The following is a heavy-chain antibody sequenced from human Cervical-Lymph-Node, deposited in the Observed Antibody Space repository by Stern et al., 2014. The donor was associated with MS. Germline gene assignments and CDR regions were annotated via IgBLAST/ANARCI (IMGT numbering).Heavy chain of an antibody. J-gene: IGHJ5*02. V-gene: IGHV1-69*01. CDR1: VGTFSKFP. CDR3: ALSSETSDRWYSLGYDL. Sequence: QVQLVQSGAEATKPGSSVKVSCKASVGTFSKFPSSWVRQAPGQGLEWMGGIFPVFGTPTYAQEFRGRVTITADVSTSTVYMELSSLRSDDTAVYYCALSSETSDRWYSLGYDLWGQGTLVTVSS. D-gene: IGHD6-13*01. CDR2: IFPVFGTP.